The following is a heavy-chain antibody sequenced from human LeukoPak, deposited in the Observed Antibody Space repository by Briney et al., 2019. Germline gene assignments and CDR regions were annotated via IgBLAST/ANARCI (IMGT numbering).Heavy chain of an antibody. CDR2: ISAYNGNT. Sequence: ASVKVSCKASGYTFTSYGISWVRQAPGQGLEWMGWISAYNGNTNYAQKLQGRVTMTTDTSTSTAYMELRSLRSDDTAVYYCARDQGQYCGHQMGYCAFDIWGQGTMVTVSS. CDR3: ARDQGQYCGHQMGYCAFDI. V-gene: IGHV1-18*01. CDR1: GYTFTSYG. J-gene: IGHJ3*02. D-gene: IGHD2-21*01.